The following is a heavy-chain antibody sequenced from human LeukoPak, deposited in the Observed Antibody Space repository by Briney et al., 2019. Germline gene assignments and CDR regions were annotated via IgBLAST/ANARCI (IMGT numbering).Heavy chain of an antibody. CDR3: ARAIPRGLVLVITGDY. CDR1: GFSVTSNH. D-gene: IGHD3-22*01. V-gene: IGHV3-53*01. J-gene: IGHJ4*02. CDR2: FYIGGTT. Sequence: SGGSLRLSCVASGFSVTSNHMNWVRQAPGKGLEWVSLFYIGGTTNYTDSLKGRFTISRDNSKNTVYLQMSSLRAADTAVYYCARAIPRGLVLVITGDYWGQGTLVTVSS.